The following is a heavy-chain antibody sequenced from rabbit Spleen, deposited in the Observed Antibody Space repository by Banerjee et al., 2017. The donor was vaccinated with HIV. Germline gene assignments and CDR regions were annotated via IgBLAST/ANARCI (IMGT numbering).Heavy chain of an antibody. CDR1: GFSFSSSDY. D-gene: IGHD6-1*01. Sequence: QSLEESGGGLVQPEGSLTLTCKASGFSFSSSDYICWVRQAPGKGLEWISCIAGSSSGFTYSATWAKGRFTISKTSSTTVTLQMTSLTVADTATYFCARGRGTYGYGYGMDLWGPGTLVTVS. CDR3: ARGRGTYGYGYGMDL. V-gene: IGHV1S40*01. CDR2: IAGSSSGFT. J-gene: IGHJ6*01.